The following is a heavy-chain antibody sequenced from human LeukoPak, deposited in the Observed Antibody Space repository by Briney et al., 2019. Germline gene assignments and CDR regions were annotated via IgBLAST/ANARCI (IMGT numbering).Heavy chain of an antibody. CDR3: GGVAAAGGYWYFDL. D-gene: IGHD6-13*01. J-gene: IGHJ2*01. V-gene: IGHV4-59*12. CDR2: IYYSGST. CDR1: GGSISSYY. Sequence: PSETLSLTCTVSGGSISSYYWSWIRQPPGKGLEWIGYIYYSGSTNYNPSLKSRVTISVDTSKNQFSLKLSSVTAADTAVYYCGGVAAAGGYWYFDLWGRGTLVTVSS.